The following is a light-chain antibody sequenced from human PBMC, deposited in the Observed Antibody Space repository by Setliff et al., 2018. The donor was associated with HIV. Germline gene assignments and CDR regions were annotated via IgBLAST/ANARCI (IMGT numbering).Light chain of an antibody. Sequence: QSALTQPASVSGSPGQSITISCTGTSSDVGGYNYVSWYQQHPGKAPKLMIYDVTNRPSGVPNRFSGSKSGSTASLTISGLQAEDEADYYCSSYTSSSTLVFGGGTQLTVL. CDR1: SSDVGGYNY. J-gene: IGLJ2*01. CDR3: SSYTSSSTLV. V-gene: IGLV2-14*01. CDR2: DVT.